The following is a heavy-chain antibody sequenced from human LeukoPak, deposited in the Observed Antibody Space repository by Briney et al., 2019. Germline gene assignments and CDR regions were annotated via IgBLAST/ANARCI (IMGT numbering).Heavy chain of an antibody. CDR3: AKDAEATVTPRGQYTWFDP. CDR1: GFTFSSYG. CDR2: ISYDGSNK. J-gene: IGHJ5*02. Sequence: GGSLRLSCAASGFTFSSYGLHWVRPAPGKGLEWVAVISYDGSNKYYADSVKGRFTISRDNSKNTLYLQMNSLRAEDTAVYYCAKDAEATVTPRGQYTWFDPWGQGTLVTVSS. D-gene: IGHD4-17*01. V-gene: IGHV3-30*18.